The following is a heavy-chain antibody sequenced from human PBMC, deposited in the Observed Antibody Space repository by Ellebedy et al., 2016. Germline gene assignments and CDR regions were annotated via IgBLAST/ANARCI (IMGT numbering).Heavy chain of an antibody. Sequence: SETLSLTCAVYGGSFSGYYWSWIRQLPGKGLEWIGEINHSGSTNYNPSLKSRVTISVDTSKNQFSLKLSSVTAADTAVYYCASLNVDIVAKILDYWGQGTLVTVSS. V-gene: IGHV4-34*01. CDR1: GGSFSGYY. CDR2: INHSGST. J-gene: IGHJ4*02. CDR3: ASLNVDIVAKILDY. D-gene: IGHD5-12*01.